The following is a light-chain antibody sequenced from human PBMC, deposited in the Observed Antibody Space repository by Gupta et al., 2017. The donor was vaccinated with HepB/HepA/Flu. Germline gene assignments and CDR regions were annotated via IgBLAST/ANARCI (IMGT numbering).Light chain of an antibody. CDR1: QSISSY. Sequence: DIEMTQSPSSLSASVGDRVTITCRASQSISSYVNWYQQKPGIAPKLLIFAASTLQSGVPSRFSGSGSGTDFTLTISSLQPEDFATYYCQQSYNSPSLTCGGGTKVEIK. CDR2: AAS. J-gene: IGKJ4*01. CDR3: QQSYNSPSLT. V-gene: IGKV1-39*01.